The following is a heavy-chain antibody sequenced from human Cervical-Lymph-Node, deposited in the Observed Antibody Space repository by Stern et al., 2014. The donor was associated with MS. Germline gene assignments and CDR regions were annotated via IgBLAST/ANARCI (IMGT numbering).Heavy chain of an antibody. CDR1: GFTFSSYG. D-gene: IGHD5-24*01. J-gene: IGHJ4*02. V-gene: IGHV3-33*01. CDR2: AWYDGSTA. Sequence: VQLVESGGGVVQPGTSLRLSCAASGFTFSSYGMPWVRQAPGKGLEWAALAWYDGSTAYYTNPVKGRFTISRDNSKNPLSLQMNSLTAEDTAVYYCARGHIPYAYNYLFDYWGQGTLVTVSS. CDR3: ARGHIPYAYNYLFDY.